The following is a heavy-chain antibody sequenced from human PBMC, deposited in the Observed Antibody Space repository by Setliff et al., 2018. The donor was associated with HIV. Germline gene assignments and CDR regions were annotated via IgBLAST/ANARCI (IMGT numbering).Heavy chain of an antibody. CDR2: IYHTGST. CDR3: ARSIDPVASGYYYFEY. D-gene: IGHD3-3*01. J-gene: IGHJ4*02. Sequence: SETLSLTCTVSGGSINSTSYYWGWIRQPPGNGLEWIGSIYHTGSTYYKPSLKSRVTISVDTSKNQFSLRLSSVAAGDTAVYYCARSIDPVASGYYYFEYWGQGTQVTVSS. V-gene: IGHV4-39*01. CDR1: GGSINSTSYY.